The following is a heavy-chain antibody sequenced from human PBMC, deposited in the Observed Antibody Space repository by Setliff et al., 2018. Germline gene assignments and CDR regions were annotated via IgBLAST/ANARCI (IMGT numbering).Heavy chain of an antibody. V-gene: IGHV4-4*07. J-gene: IGHJ4*01. CDR3: ARAIVVVPPNALKVYFDH. Sequence: PSETLSLTCTVSGDSISNYYWIRQTAGKGLEWIGSIYAGEATYYNPSLEGRVVISVDSSKKRFSLKVSSVTAADTAVYYCARAIVVVPPNALKVYFDHWGPGVQVTVSS. D-gene: IGHD2-2*01. CDR2: IYAGEAT. CDR1: GDSISNYY.